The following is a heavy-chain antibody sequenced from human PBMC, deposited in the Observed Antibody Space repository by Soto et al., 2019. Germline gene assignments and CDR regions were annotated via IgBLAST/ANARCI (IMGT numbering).Heavy chain of an antibody. V-gene: IGHV4-30-4*01. CDR1: GGSISSGNYY. Sequence: QVQLQESGPGLVKPSQTLSLTCTVSGGSISSGNYYWSWIRQPPGKGLEWIGFISYSGSTYYSTSLKSRVTISVDTSKSQFSLYLSFVTAADTAVYYCATMGTPATGLYCFEYWGQGSLVTVSS. J-gene: IGHJ4*02. CDR2: ISYSGST. CDR3: ATMGTPATGLYCFEY. D-gene: IGHD2-15*01.